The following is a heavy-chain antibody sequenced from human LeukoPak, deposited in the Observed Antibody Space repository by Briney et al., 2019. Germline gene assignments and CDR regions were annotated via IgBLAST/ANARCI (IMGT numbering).Heavy chain of an antibody. V-gene: IGHV3-30-3*01. D-gene: IGHD2-15*01. CDR2: ISYDGSNK. J-gene: IGHJ6*02. Sequence: PGGSLRLSCAASGFTFSSYAMHWVRQAPGKGLEWVAVISYDGSNKYYADSVKGRFTISRDNSKNTLYLQMNSLRAEDTAVYYCARSYCSGGSCYSGPYYYYGMDVWGQGTTVTVSS. CDR3: ARSYCSGGSCYSGPYYYYGMDV. CDR1: GFTFSSYA.